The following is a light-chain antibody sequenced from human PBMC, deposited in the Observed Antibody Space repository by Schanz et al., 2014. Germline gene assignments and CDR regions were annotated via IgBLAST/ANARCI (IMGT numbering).Light chain of an antibody. Sequence: VMTQSPATLSLSPGERATLSCRASQSVGTHLAWYQQKAGQAPRLLIYGASARATGIPARFSGSASGTDFTLTISSLQSEDFAVYYCQQYNNWPRTFGQGTKVEV. CDR1: QSVGTH. V-gene: IGKV3-15*01. J-gene: IGKJ1*01. CDR2: GAS. CDR3: QQYNNWPRT.